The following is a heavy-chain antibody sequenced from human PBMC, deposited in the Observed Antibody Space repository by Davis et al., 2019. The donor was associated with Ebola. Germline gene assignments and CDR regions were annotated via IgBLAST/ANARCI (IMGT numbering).Heavy chain of an antibody. J-gene: IGHJ4*02. D-gene: IGHD2-21*01. Sequence: ASVKVSCKASGYTFTSYDINWVRQATGQGLEWMGWISAYNGNTNYAQKLQGRVTMTTDTSTSTAYMELRSLRSDDAAVYYCARDSWGQVCGGDCLKHDYWGQGTLVTVSS. CDR3: ARDSWGQVCGGDCLKHDY. CDR2: ISAYNGNT. V-gene: IGHV1-18*01. CDR1: GYTFTSYD.